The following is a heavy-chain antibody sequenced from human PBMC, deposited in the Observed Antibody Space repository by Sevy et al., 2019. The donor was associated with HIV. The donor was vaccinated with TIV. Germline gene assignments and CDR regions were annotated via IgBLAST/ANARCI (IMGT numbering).Heavy chain of an antibody. CDR3: ARGLNYYVSGSFDY. CDR2: IFYNGNT. V-gene: IGHV4-61*01. J-gene: IGHJ4*02. D-gene: IGHD3-10*01. CDR1: GVSITSGNSY. Sequence: SETLSLTCSVSGVSITSGNSYWSWIRQPPGKGLEWIGYIFYNGNTNYNPTLESRVTMSVDTSNSQVSLSLRSVTAADTAVYHWARGLNYYVSGSFDYWGQGTLVTVSS.